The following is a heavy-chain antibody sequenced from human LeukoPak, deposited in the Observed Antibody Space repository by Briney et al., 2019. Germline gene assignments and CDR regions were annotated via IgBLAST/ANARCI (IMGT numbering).Heavy chain of an antibody. J-gene: IGHJ4*02. CDR1: GGSISSSSYY. CDR2: IYYSGST. V-gene: IGHV4-39*01. Sequence: PSETLSLTCTVSGGSISSSSYYWGWLRQPPGKGLEWIGSIYYSGSTYYNPSLKSLVTISVDTSKNQFSLKLSSVTAADTAVYYCARRRYYGSGSLYFDYWGQGTLVTVSS. CDR3: ARRRYYGSGSLYFDY. D-gene: IGHD3-10*01.